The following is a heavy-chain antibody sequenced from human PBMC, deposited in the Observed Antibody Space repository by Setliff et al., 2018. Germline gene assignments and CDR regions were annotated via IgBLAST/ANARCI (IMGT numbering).Heavy chain of an antibody. D-gene: IGHD6-13*01. CDR1: GFTFNTYA. J-gene: IGHJ4*02. CDR2: ISDTAIGI. V-gene: IGHV3-23*01. Sequence: GGSLRLSCAASGFTFNTYAMSWVRQPPGKGLEWVSSISDTAIGIYYAGSVRGRFTISRDNSKKTLFLQMNSLRVEDTAIYYCAKDVVGYSSTWPKRDYFDYWGQGTSVTVSS. CDR3: AKDVVGYSSTWPKRDYFDY.